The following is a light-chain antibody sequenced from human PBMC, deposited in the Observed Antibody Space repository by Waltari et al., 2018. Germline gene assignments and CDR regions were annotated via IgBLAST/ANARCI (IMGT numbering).Light chain of an antibody. Sequence: SYELTQPPSVSVSPGQTARINFSGDALPKQCAAWYPQKPGQAPVLVIYTYMERPSGIPERFSGSSSGTTGTLTISGVQAEDEADYYCQSADSSGTLGVFGGGTKLTVL. CDR2: TYM. V-gene: IGLV3-25*03. CDR1: ALPKQC. CDR3: QSADSSGTLGV. J-gene: IGLJ2*01.